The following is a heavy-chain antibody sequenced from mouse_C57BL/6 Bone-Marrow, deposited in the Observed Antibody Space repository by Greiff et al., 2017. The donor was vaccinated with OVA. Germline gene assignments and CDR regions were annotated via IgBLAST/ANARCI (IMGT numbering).Heavy chain of an antibody. V-gene: IGHV1-76*01. J-gene: IGHJ1*03. CDR2: IYPGSGNT. CDR3: ARGGRSYWDFEG. CDR1: GYTFTDYY. Sequence: VQLQQSGAELVRPGASVQLSCKASGYTFTDYYINWVKQRPGQGLEWIARIYPGSGNTYYNEKFKGKATLTAEKSSSTAYMQLSSLTSEDSAVYFCARGGRSYWDFEGWGTGTTVTVSS. D-gene: IGHD1-1*01.